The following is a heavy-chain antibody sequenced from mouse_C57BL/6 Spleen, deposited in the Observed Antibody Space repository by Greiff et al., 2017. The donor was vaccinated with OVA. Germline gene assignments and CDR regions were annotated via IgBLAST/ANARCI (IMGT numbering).Heavy chain of an antibody. Sequence: EVQLLESGGGLVQPGGSMKLSCVASGFTFSNYWMNWVRQSPEKGLEWVAQISPRSDNYTTNYAKTVKGRFTISRDDSKSSVYLQMSSLRAEDTAVYYCAGPRIPTVVATDYWGQGTTLTVSS. CDR1: GFTFSNYW. D-gene: IGHD1-1*01. J-gene: IGHJ2*01. V-gene: IGHV6-3*01. CDR2: ISPRSDNYTT. CDR3: AGPRIPTVVATDY.